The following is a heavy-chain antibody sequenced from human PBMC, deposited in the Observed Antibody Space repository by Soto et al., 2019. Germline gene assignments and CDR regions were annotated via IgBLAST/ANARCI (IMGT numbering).Heavy chain of an antibody. CDR2: IYDRGST. D-gene: IGHD2-15*01. CDR3: ASGYCSCGSCYRRGYFYY. V-gene: IGHV4-30-4*01. J-gene: IGHJ4*02. CDR1: GGSISSGDDY. Sequence: QVQLQESGPGLVKPSQTLSLTCTVSGGSISSGDDYWIWIRQPPGKGLEWIGFIYDRGSTYYNPSLKSRLTISEDTFKNQFSLKLNSVTAADTAVYYCASGYCSCGSCYRRGYFYYWGQGTLVTVSS.